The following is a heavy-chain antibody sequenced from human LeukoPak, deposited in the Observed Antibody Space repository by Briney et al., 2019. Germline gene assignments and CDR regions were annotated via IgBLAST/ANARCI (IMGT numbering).Heavy chain of an antibody. V-gene: IGHV1-46*01. CDR3: GRDRFTWGSHHFPER. D-gene: IGHD3-16*01. J-gene: IGHJ4*02. CDR2: INPRGGST. CDR1: GYSFADYH. Sequence: ASVNVSCKASGYSFADYHIHWVRQAPGQGLEWMGIINPRGGSTTYAQKFQGRVTMTRDSSANTVSMEVNSLRSDDTAMYYCGRDRFTWGSHHFPERWGQGTLVTVSS.